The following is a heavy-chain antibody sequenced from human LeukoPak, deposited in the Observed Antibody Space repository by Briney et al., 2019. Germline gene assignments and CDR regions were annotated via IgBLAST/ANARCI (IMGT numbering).Heavy chain of an antibody. D-gene: IGHD2/OR15-2a*01. CDR3: ARVRPNNV. CDR2: INHSGST. Sequence: SETLSLTCTVSGGSISGYYWSWIRQPPGKGLEWIGEINHSGSTNYNPSLKSRVTISVDTSKNQFSLKLSSVTAADTAVYYCARVRPNNVWGKGTTVTVSS. J-gene: IGHJ6*04. CDR1: GGSISGYY. V-gene: IGHV4-34*01.